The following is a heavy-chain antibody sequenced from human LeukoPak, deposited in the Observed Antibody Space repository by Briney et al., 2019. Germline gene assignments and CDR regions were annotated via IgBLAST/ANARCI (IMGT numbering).Heavy chain of an antibody. CDR2: IYYSGST. V-gene: IGHV4-59*08. D-gene: IGHD5-24*01. CDR1: GDSISGNY. Sequence: SETLSLTCTVSGDSISGNYWTWIRQPPEKGLEWIGYIYYSGSTNYNASLKSRVTISVDTSKNQISLKLSSVTAADTAVYYCARLGDGDNLRYFDYWGQGTLVTVSS. J-gene: IGHJ4*02. CDR3: ARLGDGDNLRYFDY.